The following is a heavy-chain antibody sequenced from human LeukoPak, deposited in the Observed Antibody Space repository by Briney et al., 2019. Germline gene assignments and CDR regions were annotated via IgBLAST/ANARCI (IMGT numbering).Heavy chain of an antibody. CDR3: ARARDYFDY. V-gene: IGHV4-4*09. Sequence: SETLSLTCTVSGGSIGSYYWSWIRQPPGKGLEWIGYIYTSGSTNYNPSLKSRVTISVDTSKNQFSLKLSSVTAADTAVYYCARARDYFDYWGQGTLVTVSS. CDR2: IYTSGST. J-gene: IGHJ4*02. CDR1: GGSIGSYY.